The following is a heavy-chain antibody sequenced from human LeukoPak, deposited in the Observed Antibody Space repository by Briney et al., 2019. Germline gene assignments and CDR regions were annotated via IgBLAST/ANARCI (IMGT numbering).Heavy chain of an antibody. J-gene: IGHJ4*02. D-gene: IGHD5-18*01. Sequence: GGSLRLSCAASGFTFSSYAMSWVRQAPGKGLEWVSAISGSGVSTYYADSVKGRFTISRDNSKNTLYLQMNSLRAEDTAVYYCARDPGAMDDYWGQGTLVTVSS. CDR1: GFTFSSYA. V-gene: IGHV3-23*01. CDR3: ARDPGAMDDY. CDR2: ISGSGVST.